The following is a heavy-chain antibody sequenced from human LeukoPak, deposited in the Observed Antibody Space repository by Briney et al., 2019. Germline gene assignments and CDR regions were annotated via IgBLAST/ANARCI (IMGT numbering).Heavy chain of an antibody. CDR3: ARDRWSSGWSDRYYYYYGMDV. D-gene: IGHD6-19*01. V-gene: IGHV3-30-3*01. J-gene: IGHJ6*02. CDR2: ISYDGSNK. Sequence: GGSLRLSCAASGFTFSSYAMHWVRQAPGKGLEWVAVISYDGSNKYYADSVKGRFTISRDNSKNTLYLQMNSLRAEDTAVYYCARDRWSSGWSDRYYYYYGMDVWGQGTTVTVSS. CDR1: GFTFSSYA.